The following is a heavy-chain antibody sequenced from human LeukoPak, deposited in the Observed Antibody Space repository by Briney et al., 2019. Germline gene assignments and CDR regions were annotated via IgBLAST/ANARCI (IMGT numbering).Heavy chain of an antibody. CDR1: GGSFSGYY. V-gene: IGHV4-34*01. CDR2: INHSGNT. CDR3: ATLGEYYDSSGYYYN. Sequence: PSETLSLTCAVYGGSFSGYYWSWIRQPPGKGLEWIGEINHSGNTYYNASLKSRVTISVDMSKNQFSLRLTSVAAADTAVYYCATLGEYYDSSGYYYNWGQGTLVTVSS. D-gene: IGHD3-22*01. J-gene: IGHJ4*02.